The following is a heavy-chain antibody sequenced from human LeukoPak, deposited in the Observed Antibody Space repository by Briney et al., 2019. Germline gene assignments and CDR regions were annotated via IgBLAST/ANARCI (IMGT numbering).Heavy chain of an antibody. J-gene: IGHJ6*02. D-gene: IGHD2-2*01. CDR2: ISGSGGST. CDR1: GFTFSSYA. CDR3: AKVGPCSSTSCYYYYYYGMDV. V-gene: IGHV3-23*01. Sequence: GASLRLSCAASGFTFSSYAMSWVRQAPGKGLEWVSAISGSGGSTYYADSVKGRFTISRDNSKNTLYLQMNSLRAEDTAVYYCAKVGPCSSTSCYYYYYYGMDVWGQGTTVTVSS.